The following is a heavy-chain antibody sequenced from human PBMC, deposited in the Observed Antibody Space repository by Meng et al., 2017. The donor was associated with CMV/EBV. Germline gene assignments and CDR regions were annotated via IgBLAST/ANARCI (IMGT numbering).Heavy chain of an antibody. CDR3: ARGARYCSGGSCSSWFDP. V-gene: IGHV4-31*02. CDR2: IYYSGST. Sequence: IRSGGCYWSWIRQHPGQGLEWIGSIYYSGSTYYNPSLKSRVTISVDTSKNQFSLKLSSVTAADTAVYYCARGARYCSGGSCSSWFDPWGQGTLVTVSS. J-gene: IGHJ5*02. CDR1: IRSGGCY. D-gene: IGHD2-15*01.